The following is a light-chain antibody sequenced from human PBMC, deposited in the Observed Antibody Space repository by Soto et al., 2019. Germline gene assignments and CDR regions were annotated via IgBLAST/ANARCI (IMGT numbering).Light chain of an antibody. Sequence: DIQMTQSPSSLSASVGDRVTITCQASQGISNFLNWYQQKPGKAPKLLIYVASNLETGVPSRFSGSGSGTYFSFTISSLQAEDIATYYWQQYHSLPLTFGGGTKVEIK. CDR2: VAS. J-gene: IGKJ4*01. CDR1: QGISNF. V-gene: IGKV1-33*01. CDR3: QQYHSLPLT.